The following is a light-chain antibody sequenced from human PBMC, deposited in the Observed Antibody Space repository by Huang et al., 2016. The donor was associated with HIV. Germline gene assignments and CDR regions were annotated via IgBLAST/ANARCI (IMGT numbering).Light chain of an antibody. CDR2: DVS. J-gene: IGKJ4*01. CDR1: QSIGTY. V-gene: IGKV3-11*01. CDR3: QQRSKWPLT. Sequence: EIVLTQSPVTLSLSPGYRATLSCRASQSIGTYLAWYQQKSGQAPRLLIYDVSNRAAGVPARFSASGSETDFPLTIASLDPDDFAIYHCQQRSKWPLTFGGGTKVEMK.